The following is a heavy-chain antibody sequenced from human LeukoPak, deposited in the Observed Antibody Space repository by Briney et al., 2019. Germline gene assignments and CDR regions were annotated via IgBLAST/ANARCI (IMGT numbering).Heavy chain of an antibody. CDR1: GYTFTSYG. CDR3: AREAHLPYYYGMYV. V-gene: IGHV1-18*01. J-gene: IGHJ6*02. CDR2: VCAYNGNT. Sequence: ASVTVSCTDSGYTFTSYGISWVRQAPGQGLEWMGWVCAYNGNTNYAQKLQGRVTMTTDTSTSAAYMELRSLRADDTAVYYCAREAHLPYYYGMYVWGQGTTVTVSS.